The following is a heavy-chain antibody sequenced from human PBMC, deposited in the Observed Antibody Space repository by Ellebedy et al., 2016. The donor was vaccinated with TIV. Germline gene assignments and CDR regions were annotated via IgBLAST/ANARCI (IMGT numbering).Heavy chain of an antibody. CDR2: ISSSSSYI. D-gene: IGHD4-17*01. CDR1: GFTFSSYS. Sequence: PGGSLRLSCAASGFTFSSYSMNWVRQAPGKGLEWVSSISSSSSYIYYADSVKGRFTISRDNAKNSLYLQMNSLRAEDTAVYYCARETDYGHAFDIWGQGTMVTVSS. CDR3: ARETDYGHAFDI. V-gene: IGHV3-21*01. J-gene: IGHJ3*02.